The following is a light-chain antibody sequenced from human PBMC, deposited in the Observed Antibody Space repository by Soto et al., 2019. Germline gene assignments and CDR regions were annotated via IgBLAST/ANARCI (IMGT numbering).Light chain of an antibody. J-gene: IGKJ1*01. CDR2: ETS. CDR3: QQYNSYSWA. V-gene: IGKV1-5*03. CDR1: QSISSW. Sequence: DIQMTQSPSTLSASLGDRVTITCRASQSISSWLAWYQQKPGKAPKLLIYETSSLESGVPSRFGGSGSGTEFTLTISSLQPDDFAIYYCQQYNSYSWAFGQGTKVDI.